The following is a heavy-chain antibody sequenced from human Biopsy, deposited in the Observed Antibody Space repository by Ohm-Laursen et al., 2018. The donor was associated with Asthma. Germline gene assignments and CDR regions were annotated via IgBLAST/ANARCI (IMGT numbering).Heavy chain of an antibody. J-gene: IGHJ4*02. D-gene: IGHD4-17*01. V-gene: IGHV1-24*01. CDR1: GYTLMVYS. CDR3: ASDFPKDYVRYNFQF. CDR2: LVIGGGGT. Sequence: GPSVKVSCKFPGYTLMVYSISWVGQAPGQGLGWMGGLVIGGGGTVNAWRFQGRVTMTEDTSTDTAYMRLSSLSSDETAVYYCASDFPKDYVRYNFQFWGQGTLVTVSS.